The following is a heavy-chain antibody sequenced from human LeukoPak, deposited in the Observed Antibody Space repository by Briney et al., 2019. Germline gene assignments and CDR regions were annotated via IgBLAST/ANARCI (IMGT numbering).Heavy chain of an antibody. CDR2: MNPNSGNT. J-gene: IGHJ4*02. CDR3: ARGDATGGWVAY. Sequence: ASVKVSCKASGYTFTSYDINWVRQATGQGLEWMGWMNPNSGNTGYAQKFQGRVTMTRNTSISTAYMELSSLRSEDTAVYYCARGDATGGWVAYWGQGTLVTVSS. V-gene: IGHV1-8*01. D-gene: IGHD6-19*01. CDR1: GYTFTSYD.